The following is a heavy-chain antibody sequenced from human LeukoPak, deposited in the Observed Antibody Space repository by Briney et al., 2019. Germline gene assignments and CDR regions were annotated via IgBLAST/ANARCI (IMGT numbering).Heavy chain of an antibody. CDR3: ASGRQLGY. V-gene: IGHV3-7*01. CDR2: IKEDGSEE. CDR1: GFTFSNYW. J-gene: IGHJ4*02. Sequence: GGSLSLSCAASGFTFSNYWMSWVRQAPGKGLEWVANIKEDGSEEYYVDSVKGRFTISRDNARNSLYLQMNSLRAEDTAVYYCASGRQLGYWGQGTLVTVPS. D-gene: IGHD6-13*01.